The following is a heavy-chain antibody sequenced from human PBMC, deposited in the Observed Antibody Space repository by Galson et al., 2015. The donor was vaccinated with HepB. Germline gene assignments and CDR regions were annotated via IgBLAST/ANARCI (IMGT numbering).Heavy chain of an antibody. Sequence: QSGAEVKKPGESLRISCKGSGYSFTSYWIAWVRQMPGKGLEWMGIIYPGDSDTRYSPSFQGQVTISVDKSISTAYLQWSSLKASDTAMYYCARGGRLSAARPTYYFDYWGQGTLVTVSS. J-gene: IGHJ4*02. V-gene: IGHV5-51*01. CDR1: GYSFTSYW. CDR3: ARGGRLSAARPTYYFDY. D-gene: IGHD6-6*01. CDR2: IYPGDSDT.